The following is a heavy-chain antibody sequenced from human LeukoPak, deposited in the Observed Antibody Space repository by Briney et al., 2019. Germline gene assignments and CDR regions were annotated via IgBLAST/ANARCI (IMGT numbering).Heavy chain of an antibody. D-gene: IGHD1-26*01. CDR2: IRYDGTNK. CDR3: ARYRFVVGATGSFDM. CDR1: GFAFSHYG. Sequence: GGSLRLPCAASGFAFSHYGIHWVRQAPGKGLEWVTFIRYDGTNKYYADSVKGRFTISRDNAKNSLYLQMNSLRAEDTAVYYCARYRFVVGATGSFDMWGQGTTVTVSS. J-gene: IGHJ3*02. V-gene: IGHV3-30*02.